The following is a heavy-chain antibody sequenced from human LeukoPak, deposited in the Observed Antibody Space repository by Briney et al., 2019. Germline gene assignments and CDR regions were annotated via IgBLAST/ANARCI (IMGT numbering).Heavy chain of an antibody. D-gene: IGHD2-15*01. CDR1: GFTFSSYA. Sequence: GGSLRLSCAASGFTFSSYAMSWVRQAPGKGLEWVSAISGSGGYTYYADSVKGRFTISRDNSKNALYLQMNSLRAEDTAVYYCAKALYCSGGSCYAPYFDYWGQGTLVTVSS. CDR3: AKALYCSGGSCYAPYFDY. V-gene: IGHV3-23*01. J-gene: IGHJ4*02. CDR2: ISGSGGYT.